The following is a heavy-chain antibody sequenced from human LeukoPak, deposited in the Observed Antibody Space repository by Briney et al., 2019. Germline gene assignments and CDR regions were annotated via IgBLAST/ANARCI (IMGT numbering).Heavy chain of an antibody. D-gene: IGHD2-8*01. Sequence: PSETLSLTCTVSGGSISSSSYYWGWIRQPPGKGLEWIGSLYYRGSTYYNPSLKSRVTISVDMSKNQFSLKLSSVTAADTAVYYCARLKDCTNGVCYTDYWGQVTLVTVSS. J-gene: IGHJ4*02. CDR2: LYYRGST. CDR3: ARLKDCTNGVCYTDY. V-gene: IGHV4-39*01. CDR1: GGSISSSSYY.